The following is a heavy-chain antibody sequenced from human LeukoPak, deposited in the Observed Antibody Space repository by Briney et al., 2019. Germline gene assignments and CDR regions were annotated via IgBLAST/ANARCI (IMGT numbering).Heavy chain of an antibody. CDR3: ARSFYGSGSYQDY. J-gene: IGHJ4*02. D-gene: IGHD3-10*01. CDR2: ISSSSSYI. Sequence: GGSLRLSCATSGFTFSSYSMNWVRQAPGKGLEWVSSISSSSSYIYYADSVKGRFTISRDNAKNSLYLQMNSLRAEDTAVYYCARSFYGSGSYQDYWGQGTLVTVSS. V-gene: IGHV3-21*01. CDR1: GFTFSSYS.